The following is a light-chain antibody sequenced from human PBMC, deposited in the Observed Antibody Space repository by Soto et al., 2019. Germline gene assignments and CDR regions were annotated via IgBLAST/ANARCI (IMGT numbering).Light chain of an antibody. J-gene: IGKJ2*01. Sequence: EIQMTQSPSTLSASIGDRVTITCRASQSINGRLAWYQQKPGRPPQLLIYDVSFLESGVPSRFSGSGSGTDFNLTISSLRPHDFATFYCQQDKVYPYTFGQGT. V-gene: IGKV1-5*01. CDR3: QQDKVYPYT. CDR1: QSINGR. CDR2: DVS.